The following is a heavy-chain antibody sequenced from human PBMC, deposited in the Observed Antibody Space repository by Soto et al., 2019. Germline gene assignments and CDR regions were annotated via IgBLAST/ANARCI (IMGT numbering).Heavy chain of an antibody. Sequence: GASLKVSCKASGYTFTVYYMHWVRQAPGQGLEWMGWINPNSGGTNYAQKFQGWVTMTRDTSISTAYMELSRLRSDDTAVYYCAREMVSDFWSCPQHHDAFDIWGQGTMVTVSS. J-gene: IGHJ3*02. CDR1: GYTFTVYY. CDR2: INPNSGGT. CDR3: AREMVSDFWSCPQHHDAFDI. V-gene: IGHV1-2*04. D-gene: IGHD3-3*01.